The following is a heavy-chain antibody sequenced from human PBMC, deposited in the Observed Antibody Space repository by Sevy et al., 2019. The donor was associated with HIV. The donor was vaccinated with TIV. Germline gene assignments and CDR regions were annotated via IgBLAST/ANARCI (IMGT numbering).Heavy chain of an antibody. D-gene: IGHD3-10*01. CDR1: GFTFSSYA. Sequence: GGSLRLSCAASGFTFSSYAMSWVRQAPGKGLEWVSAISGSGGSTYYADSVKGRFTISRDNSKNTLYPQMNSLRAEDTAVYYCAKAPLLWFRELLWWGQGTLVTVSS. J-gene: IGHJ4*02. V-gene: IGHV3-23*01. CDR3: AKAPLLWFRELLW. CDR2: ISGSGGST.